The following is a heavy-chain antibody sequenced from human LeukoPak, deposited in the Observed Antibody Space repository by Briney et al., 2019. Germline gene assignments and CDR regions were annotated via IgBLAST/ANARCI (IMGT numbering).Heavy chain of an antibody. CDR2: ISAGGDGT. CDR3: AKDHRYSGSYSPHDS. J-gene: IGHJ4*02. V-gene: IGHV3-23*01. D-gene: IGHD1-26*01. CDR1: GFTFSSYD. Sequence: GGSLRLSCAASGFTFSSYDMGWVRQAPGEGLEWVSTISAGGDGTYYADSVKGRFTISRDTSKNTLYLQMNSLRAEDTAVYYCAKDHRYSGSYSPHDSWGQGTLVTVSS.